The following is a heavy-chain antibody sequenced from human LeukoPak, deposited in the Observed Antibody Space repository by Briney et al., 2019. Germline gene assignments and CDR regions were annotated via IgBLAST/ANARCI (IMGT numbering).Heavy chain of an antibody. D-gene: IGHD3-22*01. J-gene: IGHJ4*02. CDR3: ARDGSYYDSSGYFDY. CDR1: GYTFTGYY. Sequence: LGASVKVSCKASGYTFTGYYMHWVRQAPGQGLEWMGWINPNSGGTNYAQKFQVRVTMTRDTSISTAYMELSRLRPDDTAVYYCARDGSYYDSSGYFDYWGQGTLVTVSS. V-gene: IGHV1-2*03. CDR2: INPNSGGT.